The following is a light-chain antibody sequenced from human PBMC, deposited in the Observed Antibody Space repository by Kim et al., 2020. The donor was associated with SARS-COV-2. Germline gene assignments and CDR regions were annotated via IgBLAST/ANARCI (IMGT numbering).Light chain of an antibody. CDR3: QQLSTYPLT. J-gene: IGKJ4*01. CDR2: SAS. Sequence: SASVGDRVTITRRASQGISNYVAWYQQKPGLAPKVLIYSASTLQSGVPSRFSGSGSGTDFTLTISSLQPEDFATYYCQQLSTYPLTFGGGTKVEI. V-gene: IGKV1-9*01. CDR1: QGISNY.